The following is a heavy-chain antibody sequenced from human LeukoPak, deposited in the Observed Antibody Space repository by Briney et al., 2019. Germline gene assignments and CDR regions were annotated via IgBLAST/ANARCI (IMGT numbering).Heavy chain of an antibody. CDR1: GFTFSSYN. Sequence: GGSLRLSCAASGFTFSSYNMNWARQAPGKGLEWVSSISSNTSYRYYADSVKGRFTISRDNAKNSLYLQMNSLRAEDTAVYYCARGGDAGRYWYFDLWGRGTPVTVSS. CDR3: ARGGDAGRYWYFDL. CDR2: ISSNTSYR. V-gene: IGHV3-21*01. D-gene: IGHD7-27*01. J-gene: IGHJ2*01.